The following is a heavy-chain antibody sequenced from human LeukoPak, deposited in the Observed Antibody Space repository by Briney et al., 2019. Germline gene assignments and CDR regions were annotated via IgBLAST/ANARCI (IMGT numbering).Heavy chain of an antibody. J-gene: IGHJ4*02. D-gene: IGHD4-17*01. CDR3: ARDPDYGDPY. V-gene: IGHV3-11*01. CDR2: ITSSGTTT. CDR1: GFTLTDHY. Sequence: GGSLRLSCTVSGFTLTDHYMGWYRQSPERGLEWISWITSSGTTTDYADSVKGRFTISRDNRKNSVYLQMSSLRADDTAVYYCARDPDYGDPYWGQGTLVTVSS.